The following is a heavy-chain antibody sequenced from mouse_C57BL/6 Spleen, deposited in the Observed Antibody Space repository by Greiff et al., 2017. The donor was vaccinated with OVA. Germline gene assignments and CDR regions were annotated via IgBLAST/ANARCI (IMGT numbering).Heavy chain of an antibody. CDR2: INPYNGGT. J-gene: IGHJ1*03. CDR1: GYTFTDYY. CDR3: ARKRDYGSSYDWYFDV. V-gene: IGHV1-19*01. Sequence: EVQLQQSGPVLVKPGASVKMSCKASGYTFTDYYMNWVKQSHGKSLEWIGVINPYNGGTSYNQKFKGKATLTVDKSSSTAYMELNSLTSEDSAVYYGARKRDYGSSYDWYFDVWGTGTTVTVSS. D-gene: IGHD1-1*01.